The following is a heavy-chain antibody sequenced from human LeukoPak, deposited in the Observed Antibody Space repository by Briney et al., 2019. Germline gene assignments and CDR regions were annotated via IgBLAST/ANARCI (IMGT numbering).Heavy chain of an antibody. V-gene: IGHV3-7*01. Sequence: PGGSLRLSCAASGFTFNTYWMDWVRQAPGKGLEWVANIKQDGSEKLYVDSVKGRFTISRDNAKTSLYLQMNSLRAEDTAVYYCARGYDGGGYFQYWGQGTLVTVSS. CDR2: IKQDGSEK. D-gene: IGHD2-15*01. CDR1: GFTFNTYW. CDR3: ARGYDGGGYFQY. J-gene: IGHJ1*01.